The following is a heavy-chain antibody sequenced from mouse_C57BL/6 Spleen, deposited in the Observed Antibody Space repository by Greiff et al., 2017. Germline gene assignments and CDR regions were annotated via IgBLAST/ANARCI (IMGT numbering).Heavy chain of an antibody. Sequence: DVKLVESGGGLVQPGGSLKLSCAASGFTFSDYYMYWVRQTPEKRLEWVAYISNGGGSTYYPDTVKGRFTISRDNAKNTLYLQMSRLKSEDTAMYYCARGTESYWYFDVWGTGTTVTVSS. CDR2: ISNGGGST. J-gene: IGHJ1*03. V-gene: IGHV5-12*01. CDR3: ARGTESYWYFDV. CDR1: GFTFSDYY. D-gene: IGHD3-3*01.